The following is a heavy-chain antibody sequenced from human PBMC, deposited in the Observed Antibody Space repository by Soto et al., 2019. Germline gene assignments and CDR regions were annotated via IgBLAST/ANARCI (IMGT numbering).Heavy chain of an antibody. CDR2: INHSGST. D-gene: IGHD6-13*01. J-gene: IGHJ4*02. CDR1: GGSFSGYY. CDR3: ARGYISSWYSSDFDY. V-gene: IGHV4-34*01. Sequence: QVQLQQWGAGLLKPSETLSLTCAVYGGSFSGYYWSWIRQPPGKGLEWIGEINHSGSTNYNPSLKSRVTISVDTSKNQFSLKLSSVPAAETAVYYCARGYISSWYSSDFDYWGQGTLVTVSS.